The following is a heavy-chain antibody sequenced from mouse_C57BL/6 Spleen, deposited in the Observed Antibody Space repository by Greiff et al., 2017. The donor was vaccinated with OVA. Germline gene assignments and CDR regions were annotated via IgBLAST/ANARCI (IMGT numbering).Heavy chain of an antibody. V-gene: IGHV5-17*01. CDR1: GFTFSDYG. CDR3: ARPAQATYWYFDV. J-gene: IGHJ1*03. D-gene: IGHD3-2*02. Sequence: EVKLMESGGGLVKPGGSLKLSCAASGFTFSDYGMHWVRQAPEKGLEWVAYISSGSSTIYYADTVKGRFTISRDNAKNTLFLQMTSLRSEDTAMYYCARPAQATYWYFDVWGTGTTVTVSS. CDR2: ISSGSSTI.